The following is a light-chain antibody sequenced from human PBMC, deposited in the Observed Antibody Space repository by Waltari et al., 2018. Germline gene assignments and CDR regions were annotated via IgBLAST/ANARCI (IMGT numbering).Light chain of an antibody. Sequence: DIVMIQSPVSLPVSPGEPASISCRSSQSPLHSNGNIYLDWYVQKPGQSPQLLIYSVSNRAAGVPDRFSGSGSGTDFTLKISRVEAEDVGVYYCMNAVQTLTFGGGTNVEIK. V-gene: IGKV2-28*01. J-gene: IGKJ4*01. CDR1: QSPLHSNGNIY. CDR3: MNAVQTLT. CDR2: SVS.